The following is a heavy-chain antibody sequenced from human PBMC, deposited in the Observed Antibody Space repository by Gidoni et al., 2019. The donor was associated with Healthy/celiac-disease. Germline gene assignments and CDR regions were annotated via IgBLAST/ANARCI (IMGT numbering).Heavy chain of an antibody. CDR3: ERDLNGGLWFRDPTVSYGMDV. CDR2: ISYDGSNK. Sequence: QVQLVESGGGVVQPGRSLRLSCAASGFPFSSYAMHWVRQAPGKGLEWVAVISYDGSNKYYADSVKGRFTISRDNSKNTLYLQMNSLRAEDTAVYYCERDLNGGLWFRDPTVSYGMDVWGQGTTVTVSS. V-gene: IGHV3-30*04. CDR1: GFPFSSYA. D-gene: IGHD3-10*01. J-gene: IGHJ6*02.